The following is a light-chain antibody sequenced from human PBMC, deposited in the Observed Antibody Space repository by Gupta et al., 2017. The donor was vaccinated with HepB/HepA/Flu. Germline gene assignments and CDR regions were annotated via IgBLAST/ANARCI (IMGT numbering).Light chain of an antibody. V-gene: IGLV1-44*01. CDR2: SNN. CDR3: AAWDDSLNGPV. CDR1: TSHIGSNT. Sequence: QSVLTQPPSASGTPGQRVTITCSGSTSHIGSNTVTWYQQLPGTAPKLLIFSNNQRPSGVPDRFSGSKSGTSASLAISGLQSEDEADYCCAAWDDSLNGPVFGGGTKLTVL. J-gene: IGLJ2*01.